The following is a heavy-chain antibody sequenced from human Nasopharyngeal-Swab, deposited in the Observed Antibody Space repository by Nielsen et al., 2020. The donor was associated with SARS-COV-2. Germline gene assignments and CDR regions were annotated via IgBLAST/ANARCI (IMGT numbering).Heavy chain of an antibody. Sequence: GGSLRLSCAASEFTFSTYAMSWVRQAPGKGLEWVSAISGSGAGTYYADSVKGRFTISRDNSKNTLYLQMNSLRADDTAVYYCAKQVSGGTYYYHYYMDVWGKGTTVTVSS. V-gene: IGHV3-23*01. D-gene: IGHD2-15*01. J-gene: IGHJ6*03. CDR2: ISGSGAGT. CDR3: AKQVSGGTYYYHYYMDV. CDR1: EFTFSTYA.